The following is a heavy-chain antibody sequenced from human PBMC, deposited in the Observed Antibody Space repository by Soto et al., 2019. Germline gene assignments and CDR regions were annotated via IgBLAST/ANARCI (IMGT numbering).Heavy chain of an antibody. CDR1: GFTFSSYG. CDR3: ARDIVVVVAASNYYYYGMDV. Sequence: QPGGSLRLSCAASGFTFSSYGMHWVRQAPGKGLEWVAVIWYDGSNKYYADSVKGRFTISRDNSKNTLYMQMNSLRAEDTAVYYCARDIVVVVAASNYYYYGMDVWGQGTTVTVSS. J-gene: IGHJ6*02. CDR2: IWYDGSNK. D-gene: IGHD2-15*01. V-gene: IGHV3-33*01.